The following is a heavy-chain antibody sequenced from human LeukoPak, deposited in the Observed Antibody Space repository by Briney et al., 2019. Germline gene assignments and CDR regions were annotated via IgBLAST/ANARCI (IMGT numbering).Heavy chain of an antibody. Sequence: GASVKVSCKASGYPFTGYYMHWVRQAPGQGLEWMGWINPNSGGTNYAQKFQGRVTMTRDTSISTAYMELSRLRSDDTAVYYCARTSMITFGGVIVGNDYWGQGTLVTVSS. D-gene: IGHD3-16*02. CDR3: ARTSMITFGGVIVGNDY. J-gene: IGHJ4*02. CDR1: GYPFTGYY. CDR2: INPNSGGT. V-gene: IGHV1-2*02.